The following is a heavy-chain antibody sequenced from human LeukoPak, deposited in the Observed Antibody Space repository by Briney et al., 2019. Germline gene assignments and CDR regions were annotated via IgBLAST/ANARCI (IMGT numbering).Heavy chain of an antibody. CDR1: GGSISSYY. V-gene: IGHV4-59*01. J-gene: IGHJ3*02. D-gene: IGHD3-22*01. CDR3: ARLDSSGYHAI. CDR2: IYYTGST. Sequence: KPSETLSLTCTVSGGSISSYYWSWIQQPPGKGLEWIGYIYYTGSTNNNPSLKSRVTISVDTSKNQFSLRLSSVTAADTAVYYCARLDSSGYHAIWGQGTMVTVSS.